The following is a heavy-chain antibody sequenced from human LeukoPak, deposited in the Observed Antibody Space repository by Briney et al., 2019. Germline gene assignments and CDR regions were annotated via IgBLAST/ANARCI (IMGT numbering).Heavy chain of an antibody. D-gene: IGHD5-18*01. Sequence: RASVKVSCKASGYTFTSYGISWVRQAPGQGLEWMGWISAYNGNTNYARKLQGRVTMTTDTSTSTAYMELRSLRSDDTAVYYCARDRSYGYLDWFDPWGQGTLVTVSP. J-gene: IGHJ5*02. CDR3: ARDRSYGYLDWFDP. V-gene: IGHV1-18*01. CDR2: ISAYNGNT. CDR1: GYTFTSYG.